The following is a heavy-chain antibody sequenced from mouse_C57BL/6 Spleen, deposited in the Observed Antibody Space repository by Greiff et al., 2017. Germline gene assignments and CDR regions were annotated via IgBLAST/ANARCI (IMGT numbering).Heavy chain of an antibody. Sequence: EVQLQQSGAELVRPGASVKLSCTASGFNIKDDYMHWVKQRPEQGLEWIGWIDPENGDTEYASKFQGKATITADTSSNTAYLQLSSLTSEDTAVYYCTTGNNYFDYWGQGTTLTVSS. CDR3: TTGNNYFDY. D-gene: IGHD2-1*01. V-gene: IGHV14-4*01. CDR2: IDPENGDT. CDR1: GFNIKDDY. J-gene: IGHJ2*01.